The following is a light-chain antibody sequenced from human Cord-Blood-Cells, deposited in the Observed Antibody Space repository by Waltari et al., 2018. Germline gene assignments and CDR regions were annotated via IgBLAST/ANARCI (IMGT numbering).Light chain of an antibody. V-gene: IGLV2-23*02. CDR3: CSYAGSSTLV. CDR2: EVS. J-gene: IGLJ2*01. Sequence: QSALTQPASVSGSPGQSITISCTGTSSDVGSYNLVSWYQQHPGKAPKLMIYEVSKRPSGGSTRFSGSKSGDTASLTISVLQAEDEADYYCCSYAGSSTLVFGGGTKLTVL. CDR1: SSDVGSYNL.